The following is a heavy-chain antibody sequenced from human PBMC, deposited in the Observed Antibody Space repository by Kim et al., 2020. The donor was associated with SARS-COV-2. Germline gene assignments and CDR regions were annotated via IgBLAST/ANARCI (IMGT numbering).Heavy chain of an antibody. CDR2: IYYSGST. J-gene: IGHJ4*02. Sequence: SETLSLTCTVSGGSISSSSYYWGWIRQPPGKGLEWIGSIYYSGSTYYNPSLKSRVTISVDTSKNQFSLKLSSVTAADTAVYYCASLDCSGGSCYPLFDYWGQRTLVTVSS. CDR1: GGSISSSSYY. V-gene: IGHV4-39*01. CDR3: ASLDCSGGSCYPLFDY. D-gene: IGHD2-15*01.